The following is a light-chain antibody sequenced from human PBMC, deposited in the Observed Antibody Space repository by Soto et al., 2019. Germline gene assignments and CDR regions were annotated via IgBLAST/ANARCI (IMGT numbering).Light chain of an antibody. J-gene: IGKJ5*01. CDR3: QQRSNWRT. V-gene: IGKV3-11*01. CDR1: QSVSSY. CDR2: DAS. Sequence: EIVLTQSPATLSLSPGERATLSCRASQSVSSYLAWYQQKPGQAPRLLIYDASNRATGIPARFSGSGSGTDFTLTISSLEPEDFAVYSCQQRSNWRTFGQGTRLEIK.